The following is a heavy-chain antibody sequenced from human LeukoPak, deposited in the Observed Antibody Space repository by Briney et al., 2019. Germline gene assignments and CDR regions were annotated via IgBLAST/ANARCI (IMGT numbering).Heavy chain of an antibody. CDR3: TRGGYGGPRVAFDY. V-gene: IGHV1-2*02. CDR2: INPNSGGT. D-gene: IGHD1-1*01. J-gene: IGHJ4*02. Sequence: ASVKVSCKASGYTFTGCYMHWVRQAPGQGLEWMGWINPNSGGTNYAQKFQGRVTMTRDTSISTAYMELSRLRSDDTAVYYCTRGGYGGPRVAFDYWGQGTLVTVSS. CDR1: GYTFTGCY.